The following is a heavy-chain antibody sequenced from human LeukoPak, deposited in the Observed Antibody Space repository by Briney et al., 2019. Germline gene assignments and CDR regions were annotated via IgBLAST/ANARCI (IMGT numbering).Heavy chain of an antibody. CDR3: ARDNIGDWYYFDY. V-gene: IGHV3-7*01. CDR1: GFTFSSYW. D-gene: IGHD2-21*02. J-gene: IGHJ4*02. Sequence: GGSRRLSCAASGFTFSSYWMSWVRQAPGKGLEWVANIKQDGSEKYYVDSVKGRFTISRDNAKNSLYLQMNSLRAEDTAVYYCARDNIGDWYYFDYWGQGTLVTVSS. CDR2: IKQDGSEK.